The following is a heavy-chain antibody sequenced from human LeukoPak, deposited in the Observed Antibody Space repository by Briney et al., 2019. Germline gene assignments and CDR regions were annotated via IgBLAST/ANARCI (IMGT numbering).Heavy chain of an antibody. J-gene: IGHJ5*02. CDR1: GGSISSYY. Sequence: SEALSLTCTVSGGSISSYYWTWIRQPPGKGLEWIGYIYYSGSTNYNPSLKSRVTISVDTSKNQFSLKLSSVTAADTAVYYCARLGYSSNVNWFDPWGQGTLVTVSS. V-gene: IGHV4-59*12. D-gene: IGHD6-13*01. CDR3: ARLGYSSNVNWFDP. CDR2: IYYSGST.